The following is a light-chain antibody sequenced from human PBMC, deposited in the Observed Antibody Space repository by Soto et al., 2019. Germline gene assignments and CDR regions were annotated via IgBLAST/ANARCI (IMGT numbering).Light chain of an antibody. J-gene: IGKJ4*01. Sequence: EIVMTQSPAILSVSPGERATLLCRASQSVRSNFLAWYQHKPGQAPRLLIHGASTRATGVPARFSGSASETEFTLTISSLQSEDFAVYYCQQYSAWPLTFGGGTKVEIK. CDR3: QQYSAWPLT. CDR1: QSVRSN. V-gene: IGKV3-15*01. CDR2: GAS.